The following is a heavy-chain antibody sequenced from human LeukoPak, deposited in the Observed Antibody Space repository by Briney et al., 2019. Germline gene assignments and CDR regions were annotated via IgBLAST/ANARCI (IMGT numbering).Heavy chain of an antibody. V-gene: IGHV3-30*18. D-gene: IGHD5-24*01. CDR1: GFTFSSYG. CDR2: ISYDGSNK. J-gene: IGHJ4*02. CDR3: VKDDGWVQYAN. Sequence: GRSLRLSCAASGFTFSSYGMHWVRQAPGKGLEWVAVISYDGSNKYYADSVKGRFTISRDNSKNTVYLQMNSLSAEDAAVYYCVKDDGWVQYANWGQGTLVTVSS.